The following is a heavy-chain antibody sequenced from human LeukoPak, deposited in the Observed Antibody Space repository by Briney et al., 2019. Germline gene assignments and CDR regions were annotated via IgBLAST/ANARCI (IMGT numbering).Heavy chain of an antibody. CDR2: IYHSGST. CDR1: GGSISSGGYS. J-gene: IGHJ4*02. Sequence: SQTLSLTCAVSGGSISSGGYSWSWIRQPPGKGLEWIGYIYHSGSTNYNPSLKSRVTISVDTSKNQFSLKLSSVTAADTAVYYCARGPLIVVVPYYFDYWGQGTLVTVSS. D-gene: IGHD3-22*01. CDR3: ARGPLIVVVPYYFDY. V-gene: IGHV4-30-2*01.